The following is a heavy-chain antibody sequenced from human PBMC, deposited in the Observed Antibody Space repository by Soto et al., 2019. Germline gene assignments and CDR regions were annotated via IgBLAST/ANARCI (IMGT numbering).Heavy chain of an antibody. CDR2: ISSGGGTI. D-gene: IGHD3-10*01. J-gene: IGHJ6*02. Sequence: EVQLVESGGALVQPGGALRLSCGASGFPFGSHSMNWVRQAPRKGLQWISYISSGGGTIYYVDSVKGRFTISRDNAKNSLYLEMSRLRDGDTAVYYCARGAAVRANYGMDVWGHGTTVTVSS. V-gene: IGHV3-48*02. CDR3: ARGAAVRANYGMDV. CDR1: GFPFGSHS.